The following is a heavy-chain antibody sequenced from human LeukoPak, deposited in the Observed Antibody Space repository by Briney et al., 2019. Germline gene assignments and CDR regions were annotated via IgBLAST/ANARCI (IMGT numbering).Heavy chain of an antibody. D-gene: IGHD3-10*01. V-gene: IGHV3-21*01. CDR3: ARDGEGTSLSYFDY. CDR2: ISSSSTCI. CDR1: GITFRIYS. Sequence: GGSLRLSCAASGITFRIYSMNWVRQAPGKGLEWVSSISSSSTCIYSADSVKGRFTISRDNAKNSLYLQMNGLRAEDTAVYYCARDGEGTSLSYFDYWGQGTLVTASS. J-gene: IGHJ4*02.